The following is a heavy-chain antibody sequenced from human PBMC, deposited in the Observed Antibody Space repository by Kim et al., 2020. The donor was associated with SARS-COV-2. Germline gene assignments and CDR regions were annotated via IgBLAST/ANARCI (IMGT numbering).Heavy chain of an antibody. CDR1: GFTFTRYD. V-gene: IGHV3-23*01. CDR2: VTASGDKT. D-gene: IGHD6-13*01. J-gene: IGHJ4*02. Sequence: GGSLRLSCAASGFTFTRYDMSWVRQTPGKGLEWVSAVTASGDKTFYADSVKGRFTISRDNSKSTLSLQMNTLRTEDTAVYYCGKQLPSSGWYTIDYWGQGALVTVSS. CDR3: GKQLPSSGWYTIDY.